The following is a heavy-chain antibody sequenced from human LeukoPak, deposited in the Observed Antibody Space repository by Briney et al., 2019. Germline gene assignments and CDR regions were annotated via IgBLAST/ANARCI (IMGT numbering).Heavy chain of an antibody. V-gene: IGHV3-30*04. CDR1: GFNFRNYA. CDR2: ISLDGSSQ. D-gene: IGHD3-10*01. J-gene: IGHJ2*01. CDR3: AAGGSGPIWYFDL. Sequence: GRSLRLSCAASGFNFRNYAMNWVRQAPGKGLEWVATISLDGSSQYYADSVKGRFTISRDNLRNTHYLQMNSLRPEDTAVYFCAAGGSGPIWYFDLWGRGTLLTVSS.